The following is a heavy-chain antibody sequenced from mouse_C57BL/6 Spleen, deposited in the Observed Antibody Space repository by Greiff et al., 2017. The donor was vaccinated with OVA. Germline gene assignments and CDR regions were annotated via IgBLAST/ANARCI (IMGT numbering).Heavy chain of an antibody. CDR3: ARDEGHYYAMDY. CDR2: SRNKANDYTT. Sequence: EVQLVESGGGLVQSGRSLRLSCATSGFTFSDFYMEWVRQAPGKGLEWIAASRNKANDYTTEYSASVKGRFIVSRDTSQSILYLQMNALRAEDTAIYYCARDEGHYYAMDYWGQGTSVTVSS. V-gene: IGHV7-1*01. CDR1: GFTFSDFY. J-gene: IGHJ4*01.